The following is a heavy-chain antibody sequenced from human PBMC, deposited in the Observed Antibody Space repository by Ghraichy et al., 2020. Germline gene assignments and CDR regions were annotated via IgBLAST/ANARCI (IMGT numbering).Heavy chain of an antibody. J-gene: IGHJ6*02. Sequence: GGSLRLSCAASGFTFSSYWMNWVRQAPGKGLEWVANIKPDGSEKSYVDSVMGRFTISRDNAQNSLYVQMNRLRAEDTAVYYCARGYSSGWYSQFYFYYGMDVWGQGTTVSVSS. CDR3: ARGYSSGWYSQFYFYYGMDV. D-gene: IGHD6-19*01. V-gene: IGHV3-7*03. CDR2: IKPDGSEK. CDR1: GFTFSSYW.